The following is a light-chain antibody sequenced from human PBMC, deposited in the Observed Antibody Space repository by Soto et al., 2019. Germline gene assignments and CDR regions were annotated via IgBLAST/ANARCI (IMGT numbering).Light chain of an antibody. CDR3: IAYTGSSTSYV. J-gene: IGLJ1*01. Sequence: QSVLTQPASVSGSAGQSIAISCTGTSSDVGGYNYVSWYQQHPGKAPKLLLSEVSKRPSGVSDRFSGSKSGNTASLTISGLQAEDEADYYCIAYTGSSTSYVFGSGTKVTVL. CDR1: SSDVGGYNY. V-gene: IGLV2-14*01. CDR2: EVS.